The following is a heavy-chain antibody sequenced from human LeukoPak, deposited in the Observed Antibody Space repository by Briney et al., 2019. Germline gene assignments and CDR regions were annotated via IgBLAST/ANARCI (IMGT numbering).Heavy chain of an antibody. Sequence: GGSLRLSCAASGFTFSNAWMSWVRQAPGKGLEWVGRIKSKTDGGTTDYAAPVKGRFTISRDDSKNTLYLQMNSLKTEDTAVYYCARDLRDILTGPRRGMDVWGQGTTVTVSS. CDR1: GFTFSNAW. CDR3: ARDLRDILTGPRRGMDV. J-gene: IGHJ6*02. D-gene: IGHD3-9*01. CDR2: IKSKTDGGTT. V-gene: IGHV3-15*01.